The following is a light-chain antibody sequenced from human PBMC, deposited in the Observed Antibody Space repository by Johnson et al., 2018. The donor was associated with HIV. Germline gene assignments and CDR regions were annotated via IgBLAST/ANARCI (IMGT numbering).Light chain of an antibody. J-gene: IGLJ1*01. CDR1: NSNIGNNY. Sequence: QSVLTQPPSVSAAPGQKVTISCSGSNSNIGNNYVSWYQHLPGTAPKLLIYDNDQRPSGIPDRFSASKSGTSATLDIPGLPTGDEADYSCGIWDSSLSAYVFGTGTKVTVL. CDR2: DND. V-gene: IGLV1-51*01. CDR3: GIWDSSLSAYV.